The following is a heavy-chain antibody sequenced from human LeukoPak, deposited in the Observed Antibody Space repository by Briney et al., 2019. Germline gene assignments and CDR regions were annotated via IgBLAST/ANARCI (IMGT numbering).Heavy chain of an antibody. CDR1: GGSFSGYY. CDR2: INHSGST. D-gene: IGHD3-16*01. Sequence: SETLSLTCAVYGGSFSGYYWSWIRQPPGKGLEWIGEINHSGSTNYNPSLKSRVTISVDTSKNQFSLKLSSVTAADTAVYYCARGCIMITFGGVIHNWFDPWGQGTLVTVSS. V-gene: IGHV4-34*01. J-gene: IGHJ5*02. CDR3: ARGCIMITFGGVIHNWFDP.